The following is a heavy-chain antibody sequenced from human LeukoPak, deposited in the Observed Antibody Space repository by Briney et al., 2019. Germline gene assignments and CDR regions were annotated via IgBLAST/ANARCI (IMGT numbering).Heavy chain of an antibody. CDR1: GGSFSGYY. V-gene: IGHV4-34*01. CDR3: ARKGGAYYYDSSGSQGFDL. Sequence: PSETLSLTCAVYGGSFSGYYWSWIRQPPGKGLEWIGEINHSGSTNYNPSLKSRVTISVDTSKNQFSLKLSPVTAADTAVYYCARKGGAYYYDSSGSQGFDLWGRGTLVTVSS. J-gene: IGHJ2*01. D-gene: IGHD3-22*01. CDR2: INHSGST.